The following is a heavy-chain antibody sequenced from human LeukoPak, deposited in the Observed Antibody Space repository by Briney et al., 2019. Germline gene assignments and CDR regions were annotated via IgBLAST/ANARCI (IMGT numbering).Heavy chain of an antibody. CDR3: ARWTNTYLDY. CDR2: IIPILGIA. V-gene: IGHV1-69*04. CDR1: GGTFSSYA. Sequence: SVKVSCKASGGTFSSYAISWVRQAPGQGLEWMGRIIPILGIANYAQKFQGRVTMTRDTSTTTVYMELSSLTSEDTAVYYCARWTNTYLDYWGQGTLVTVSS. D-gene: IGHD3/OR15-3a*01. J-gene: IGHJ4*02.